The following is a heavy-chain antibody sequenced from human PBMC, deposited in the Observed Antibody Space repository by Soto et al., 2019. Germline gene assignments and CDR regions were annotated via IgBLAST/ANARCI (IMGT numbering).Heavy chain of an antibody. CDR1: GFTFSSYA. D-gene: IGHD3-22*01. V-gene: IGHV3-23*01. CDR3: AKDGLSHEGSGLFDS. Sequence: GGSLRLSCAASGFTFSSYAMSWVRQAPGKGLEWVSAISGSGGNTYSADSVKGRFTISRDNSKNALYLQMHSLRAEDTAIYYCAKDGLSHEGSGLFDSWGQGTLVTVSS. J-gene: IGHJ4*02. CDR2: ISGSGGNT.